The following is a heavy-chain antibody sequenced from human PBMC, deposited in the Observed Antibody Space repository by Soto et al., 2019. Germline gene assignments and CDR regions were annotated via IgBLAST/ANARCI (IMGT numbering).Heavy chain of an antibody. Sequence: PSETLSLTCTVSGGSISSYYWSGSRQPAGKGLEGIGRIYTSGSTNYNPSLKSRVTMSVPTSKNQFSLKLSSVTAADTAVYYCARDRCRGGSCPAAYYGMDVWGQGTTVTVSS. J-gene: IGHJ6*02. D-gene: IGHD2-15*01. CDR3: ARDRCRGGSCPAAYYGMDV. CDR1: GGSISSYY. CDR2: IYTSGST. V-gene: IGHV4-4*07.